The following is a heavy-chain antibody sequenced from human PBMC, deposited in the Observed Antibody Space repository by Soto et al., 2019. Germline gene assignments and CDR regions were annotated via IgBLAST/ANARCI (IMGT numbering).Heavy chain of an antibody. D-gene: IGHD6-19*01. CDR1: GFSLSTTRVG. J-gene: IGHJ4*02. CDR3: AHTLVAGLGYYFDY. V-gene: IGHV2-5*02. Sequence: QITLKESGPPLVKPTQTLTLTCTFSGFSLSTTRVGVGWIRQPPGKALEWLALIYWDDDKRYSPFLKSSLTITKHTSKNQVVLTMTNMDPMDTATYFCAHTLVAGLGYYFDYWGQGTLVTVSS. CDR2: IYWDDDK.